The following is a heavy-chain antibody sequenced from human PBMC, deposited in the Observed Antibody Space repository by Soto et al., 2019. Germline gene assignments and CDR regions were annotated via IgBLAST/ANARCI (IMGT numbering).Heavy chain of an antibody. CDR3: ATAAGYCSSTSCYRPYYYYYYMDV. CDR1: GYTFTSYG. Sequence: ASVKVSCKASGYTFTSYGISWVRQAPGQGLEWMGWISAYNGNTNYAQKLQGRVTMTTDTSTDTAYMELRSLRSDDTAVYYCATAAGYCSSTSCYRPYYYYYYMDVWGKGTTVTVSS. D-gene: IGHD2-2*01. V-gene: IGHV1-18*01. J-gene: IGHJ6*03. CDR2: ISAYNGNT.